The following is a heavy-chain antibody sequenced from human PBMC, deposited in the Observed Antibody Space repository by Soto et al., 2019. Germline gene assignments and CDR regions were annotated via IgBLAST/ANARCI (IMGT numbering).Heavy chain of an antibody. CDR1: GGSFSGYY. Sequence: SETLSLTCAVYGGSFSGYYWSWIRQPPGKGLEWIGEINHSGSTNYNPSLKSRVTISVDTSKNQFSLKLSSVTAADTAVYYCARGGLDQYYYYYYYMDVWGKGTTVTVSS. J-gene: IGHJ6*03. D-gene: IGHD2-2*03. CDR3: ARGGLDQYYYYYYYMDV. CDR2: INHSGST. V-gene: IGHV4-34*01.